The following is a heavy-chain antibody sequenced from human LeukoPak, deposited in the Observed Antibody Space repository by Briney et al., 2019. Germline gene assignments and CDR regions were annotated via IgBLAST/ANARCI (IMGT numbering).Heavy chain of an antibody. CDR3: APFIHLDYYFDY. D-gene: IGHD3/OR15-3a*01. V-gene: IGHV3-30-3*01. CDR1: GFTFSSYA. CDR2: ISYDGSNK. Sequence: PGGSLRLSCAASGFTFSSYAMHWVRQAPGKGLEWVAVISYDGSNKYYADSVKGRFTIPRDNSKNTLYLQMNSLRAEDTAVYYCAPFIHLDYYFDYWGQGTLVTVSS. J-gene: IGHJ4*02.